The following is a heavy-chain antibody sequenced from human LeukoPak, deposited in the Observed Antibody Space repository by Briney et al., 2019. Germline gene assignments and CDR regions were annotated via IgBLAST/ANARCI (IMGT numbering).Heavy chain of an antibody. CDR1: GFTVSSNY. CDR3: ASSPYGAGEDY. Sequence: PGGSLRLSCAASGFTVSSNYMSWVRQAPGKGLEWVTVIYSGGSTFYADSVKGRFTISRDNSKNTLYLQMNSLRAEDTAVYYCASSPYGAGEDYWGQGTLVTVSS. CDR2: IYSGGST. J-gene: IGHJ4*02. V-gene: IGHV3-66*01. D-gene: IGHD4-17*01.